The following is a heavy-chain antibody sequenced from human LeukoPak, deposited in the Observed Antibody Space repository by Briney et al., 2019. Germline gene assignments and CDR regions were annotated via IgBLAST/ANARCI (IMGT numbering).Heavy chain of an antibody. CDR2: INPQKRDT. Sequence: ASVKVSCKASGCTFSSYGINWVRLAPGRGPEWMASINPQKRDTHYAQNFQGRVTVTAGTSTNTAYMELRSLRSDDTAIYYCARRKYGADYNGMDVWGQGTTVTVSS. CDR3: ARRKYGADYNGMDV. V-gene: IGHV1-18*01. J-gene: IGHJ6*02. CDR1: GCTFSSYG. D-gene: IGHD4/OR15-4a*01.